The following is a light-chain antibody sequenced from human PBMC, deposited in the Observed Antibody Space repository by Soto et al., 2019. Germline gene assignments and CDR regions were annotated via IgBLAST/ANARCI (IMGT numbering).Light chain of an antibody. J-gene: IGKJ1*01. CDR2: GAS. CDR1: QSVSSN. CDR3: QQYNNWPSWT. V-gene: IGKV3-15*01. Sequence: EILLTQSPGTLSLSPGERATLSCRASQSVSSNLAWYQQKPGQAPRLLIYGASTRATGIPARFSGSGSGTEFTLTISSLQSEDFAVYYCQQYNNWPSWTFGQGTKVDIK.